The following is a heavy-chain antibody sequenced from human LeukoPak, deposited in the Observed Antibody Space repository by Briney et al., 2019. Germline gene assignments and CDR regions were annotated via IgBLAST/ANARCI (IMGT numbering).Heavy chain of an antibody. CDR1: GFTFYSAW. Sequence: PGGSLRLSCAASGFTFYSAWMNWVRQVPGKGLEWVAGISSSGSGGNTYYADSVKGRFTISRDTSKNILFPQMNTLRAEDTAIFYCAKDRTVGASYWYFDLWGRGTLVTVSS. V-gene: IGHV3-23*01. CDR2: ISSSGSGGNT. CDR3: AKDRTVGASYWYFDL. D-gene: IGHD1-26*01. J-gene: IGHJ2*01.